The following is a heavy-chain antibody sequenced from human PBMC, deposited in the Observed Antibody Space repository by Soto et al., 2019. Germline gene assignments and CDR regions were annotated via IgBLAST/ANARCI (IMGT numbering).Heavy chain of an antibody. Sequence: EVQLVESGGGLVQPGGSLRLSCAASGVTFSSYWMHWVRQAPGKGLVGVSRINSDGSSTSYADSVKGRFTISGDNPKNTLAQQMNSLRAEDTAVYYCVRKSLVVAAATREDSWGQGTMVTFSP. D-gene: IGHD2-15*01. J-gene: IGHJ1*01. CDR1: GVTFSSYW. CDR2: INSDGSST. V-gene: IGHV3-74*01. CDR3: VRKSLVVAAATREDS.